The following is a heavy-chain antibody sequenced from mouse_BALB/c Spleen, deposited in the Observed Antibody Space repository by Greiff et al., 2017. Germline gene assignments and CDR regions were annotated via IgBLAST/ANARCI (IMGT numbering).Heavy chain of an antibody. CDR1: GFTFTDYY. D-gene: IGHD3-1*01. CDR3: ARDISGRSWFAY. Sequence: DVMLVESGGGLVQPGGSLRLSCAPSGFTFTDYYMSWVRQPPGKALEWLGFIRNKANGYTTEYSASVKGRFTISRDNSQSILYLQMNTLRAEDSATYYCARDISGRSWFAYWGQGTLVTVSA. V-gene: IGHV7-3*02. J-gene: IGHJ3*01. CDR2: IRNKANGYTT.